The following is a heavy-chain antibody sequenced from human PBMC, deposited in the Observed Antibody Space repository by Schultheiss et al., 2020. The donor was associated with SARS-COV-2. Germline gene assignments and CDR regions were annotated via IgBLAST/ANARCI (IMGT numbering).Heavy chain of an antibody. CDR1: GGSISSSNW. D-gene: IGHD4-23*01. V-gene: IGHV4-4*02. J-gene: IGHJ1*01. CDR3: ARAVPPPLTPRVEVYFQH. CDR2: INHSGST. Sequence: SETLSLTCTVSGGSISSSNWWSWVRQPPGKGLEWIGEINHSGSTNYNPSLKSRVTISVDTSKNQFSLKLSSVTAADTAVYYCARAVPPPLTPRVEVYFQHWGQGTLVTVSS.